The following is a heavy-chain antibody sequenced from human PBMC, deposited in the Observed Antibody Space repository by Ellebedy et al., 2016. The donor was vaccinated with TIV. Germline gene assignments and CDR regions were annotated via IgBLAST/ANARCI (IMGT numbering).Heavy chain of an antibody. CDR1: GYIFTNYG. CDR3: ARARGGCSGDGCYSDFDF. CDR2: INTYNGKT. D-gene: IGHD2-15*01. V-gene: IGHV1-18*04. J-gene: IGHJ4*02. Sequence: AASVKVSCKASGYIFTNYGIAWVRQAPGQGLEWMGWINTYNGKTNSAQKLQGRVTMTRDTSTSTAYTELRSLRSEDTAVYHCARARGGCSGDGCYSDFDFWGQGTLVTVSS.